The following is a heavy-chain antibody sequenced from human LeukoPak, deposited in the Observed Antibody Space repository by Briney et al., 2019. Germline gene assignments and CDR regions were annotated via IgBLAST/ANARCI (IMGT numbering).Heavy chain of an antibody. J-gene: IGHJ4*02. CDR3: ARDPGSSAFDY. CDR1: GFTFSNYW. D-gene: IGHD5/OR15-5a*01. CDR2: MNQDESVK. V-gene: IGHV3-7*01. Sequence: GGSLRLSCTASGFTFSNYWMTWVRQAPGKGLEFVANMNQDESVKNYVESVKGRFTISRDNAENSLHLQMNSLRAEDTAVYYCARDPGSSAFDYWGQGTLVTVSS.